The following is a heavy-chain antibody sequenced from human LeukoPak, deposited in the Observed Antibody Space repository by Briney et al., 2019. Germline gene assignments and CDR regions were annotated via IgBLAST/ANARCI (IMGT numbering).Heavy chain of an antibody. J-gene: IGHJ4*02. V-gene: IGHV3-7*01. CDR2: IKQDGSEK. Sequence: RGSLRLSCAASGFTFSSYWMSWVRQAPGKGLEWVANIKQDGSEKYYVDSVKGRFTISRDNAKNSLYLQMNSLRAEDTAVYYCARGAHTYYYDSSGYYYFDYWGQGTLVTVSS. D-gene: IGHD3-22*01. CDR3: ARGAHTYYYDSSGYYYFDY. CDR1: GFTFSSYW.